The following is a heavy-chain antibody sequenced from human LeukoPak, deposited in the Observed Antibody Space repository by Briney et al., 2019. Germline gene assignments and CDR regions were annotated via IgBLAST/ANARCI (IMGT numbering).Heavy chain of an antibody. D-gene: IGHD3-10*01. CDR2: INPNSGGT. Sequence: GASVKVSCKASGYTFTGYYMHWVRQAPGQGLEWMGWINPNSGGTNYAQKFQGRVTMTRDTSISTAYMELSRLRSDDTAVYYCARDMDGSSRGFDYWGQGTLVTVSS. CDR3: ARDMDGSSRGFDY. J-gene: IGHJ4*02. CDR1: GYTFTGYY. V-gene: IGHV1-2*02.